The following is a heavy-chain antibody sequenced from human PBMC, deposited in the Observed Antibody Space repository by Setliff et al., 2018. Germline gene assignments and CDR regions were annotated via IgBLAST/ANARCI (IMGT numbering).Heavy chain of an antibody. CDR2: INSDGSST. J-gene: IGHJ3*02. D-gene: IGHD2-21*01. CDR3: ARFGDVGNDVGI. CDR1: CFTFSSYW. Sequence: SPILSFSSCCFTFSSYWMHWVRQAPGKGLVWVSRINSDGSSTSYADSVKGRFTISRDNAKNTLYLQMNSLRADYTAVYYCARFGDVGNDVGIWGQGTMVTVSS. V-gene: IGHV3-74*01.